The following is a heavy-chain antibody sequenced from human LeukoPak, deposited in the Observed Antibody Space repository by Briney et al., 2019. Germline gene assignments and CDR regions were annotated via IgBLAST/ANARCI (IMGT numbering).Heavy chain of an antibody. Sequence: GGSLILSCAASGFTFSSYAMSWVRQAPGKGLEWVSAISGSGGSTYYADSVKGRFTISRDNSKNTLYLQMNSLRAEDTAVYYCAKDMVLWFGEYDYWGQGTLVTVSS. CDR1: GFTFSSYA. V-gene: IGHV3-23*01. CDR2: ISGSGGST. J-gene: IGHJ4*02. D-gene: IGHD3-10*01. CDR3: AKDMVLWFGEYDY.